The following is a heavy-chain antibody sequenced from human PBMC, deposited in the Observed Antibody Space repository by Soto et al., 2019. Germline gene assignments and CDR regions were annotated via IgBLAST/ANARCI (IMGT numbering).Heavy chain of an antibody. J-gene: IGHJ4*02. Sequence: SVKVSCKASGGTFSSYAISWVRQAPGQGLEWMGGIIPIFGTANYAQKFQGRVTITADESTSTAYMELSSLRSEDTAVYYCARDDCSGGSCYNNYWGQGILVTVSS. CDR1: GGTFSSYA. V-gene: IGHV1-69*13. CDR3: ARDDCSGGSCYNNY. CDR2: IIPIFGTA. D-gene: IGHD2-15*01.